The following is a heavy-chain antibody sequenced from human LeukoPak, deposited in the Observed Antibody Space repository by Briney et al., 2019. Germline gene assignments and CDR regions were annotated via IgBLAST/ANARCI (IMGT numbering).Heavy chain of an antibody. CDR1: GLTFSVNY. D-gene: IGHD3-10*02. CDR3: ARDQSITTFGAFDI. V-gene: IGHV3-11*06. CDR2: ISSDTTYT. J-gene: IGHJ3*02. Sequence: GGSLRLSCAASGLTFSVNYMNWIRQAQGKGLEWVSYISSDTTYTDYADSVKGRFTISRDNAKKLLYLQMNSLRAEDTAIYYCARDQSITTFGAFDIWGQGTMVTVSS.